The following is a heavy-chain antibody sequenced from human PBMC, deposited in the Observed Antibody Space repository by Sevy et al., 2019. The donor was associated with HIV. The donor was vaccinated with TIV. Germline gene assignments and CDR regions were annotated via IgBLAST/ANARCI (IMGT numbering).Heavy chain of an antibody. J-gene: IGHJ3*02. CDR1: GYSFTGYY. V-gene: IGHV1-2*02. CDR3: ARDFLAVTSIPSDAFDI. D-gene: IGHD2-21*02. CDR2: INPNTSDT. Sequence: ASVKVSCMASGYSFTGYYMNWVRQAPGQGLEWMGWINPNTSDTTYSEKFEGRVTMTRDSSLSTAYLELRGLRSDDTAVYYCARDFLAVTSIPSDAFDIWGQGTLVTVSS.